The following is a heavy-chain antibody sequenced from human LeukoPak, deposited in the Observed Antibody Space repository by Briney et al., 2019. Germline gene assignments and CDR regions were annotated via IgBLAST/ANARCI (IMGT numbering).Heavy chain of an antibody. D-gene: IGHD1-20*01. Sequence: SETLSLTCTVCGRSISSYYWSWIRQPPGKGLEWIGYISYSGSTNYNPSLKSRVSISVGTSKNQFSLKLSSVTAADTAVYFCARALTGTTGYFDCWGQGTLVTVSS. J-gene: IGHJ4*02. V-gene: IGHV4-59*01. CDR2: ISYSGST. CDR3: ARALTGTTGYFDC. CDR1: GRSISSYY.